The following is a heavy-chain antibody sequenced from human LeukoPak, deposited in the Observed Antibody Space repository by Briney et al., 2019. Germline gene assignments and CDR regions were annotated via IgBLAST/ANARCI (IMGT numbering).Heavy chain of an antibody. CDR1: GYIFTNYH. CDR2: MNPNTGST. CDR3: LRGGFPFGNF. J-gene: IGHJ4*02. Sequence: GAPVKVSCKASGYIFTNYHINWVRQATGQGLEWMGWMNPNTGSTGYAQKFQNRITLTRNTSINTAYMDLSSLESEDTAFYYCLRGGFPFGNFWGQGTLVTVSS. D-gene: IGHD3-10*01. V-gene: IGHV1-8*01.